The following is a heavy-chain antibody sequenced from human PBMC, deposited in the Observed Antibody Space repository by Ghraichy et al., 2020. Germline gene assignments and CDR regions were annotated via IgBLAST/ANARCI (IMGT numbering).Heavy chain of an antibody. CDR2: INAGNGNT. CDR3: AGQLGPRDNWFDP. CDR1: GYTFTSYA. D-gene: IGHD6-13*01. V-gene: IGHV1-3*01. Sequence: ASVKVSCKASGYTFTSYAMHLVRQSPGQRLEWMGWINAGNGNTKYSQKFQGRVTITRDTSASTAYMELSSLRSEDTAVYYCAGQLGPRDNWFDPWGQGTLVTVSS. J-gene: IGHJ5*02.